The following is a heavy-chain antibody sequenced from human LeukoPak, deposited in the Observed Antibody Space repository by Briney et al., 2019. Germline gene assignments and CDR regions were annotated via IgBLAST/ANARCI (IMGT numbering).Heavy chain of an antibody. CDR1: SVSVNNTTYY. CDR3: ARVITAHAFDI. CDR2: IYYSGTT. J-gene: IGHJ3*02. Sequence: SETLSLTCTVSSVSVNNTTYYWGWIRQPPGKELEWIATIYYSGTTFYNPSLKSRVTISVDTSRNQFSLKFNSVTAADTAIYYCARVITAHAFDIWGQGTMVTVSS. V-gene: IGHV4-39*07. D-gene: IGHD1-20*01.